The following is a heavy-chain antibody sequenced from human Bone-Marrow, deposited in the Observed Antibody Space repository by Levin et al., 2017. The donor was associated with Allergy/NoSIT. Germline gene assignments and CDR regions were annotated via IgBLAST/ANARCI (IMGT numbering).Heavy chain of an antibody. Sequence: ESGPTLVKPTQTLTLTCTFSGFSLSRTGMGVGWIRQPPGKALEWLALIHWDGDKRYSPSLRTRLTITKDTSKNQVVLTMTNMDPVDTGPYYCAHSGAVTGFDYWGQGTQVTVSS. CDR3: AHSGAVTGFDY. V-gene: IGHV2-5*02. CDR1: GFSLSRTGMG. D-gene: IGHD6-19*01. J-gene: IGHJ4*02. CDR2: IHWDGDK.